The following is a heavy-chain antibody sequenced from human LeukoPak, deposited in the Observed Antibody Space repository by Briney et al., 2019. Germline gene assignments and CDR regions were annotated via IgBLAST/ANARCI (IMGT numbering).Heavy chain of an antibody. CDR2: IIPIFGTA. CDR3: ASISEVWTGYYTVHHNY. J-gene: IGHJ4*02. V-gene: IGHV1-69*13. CDR1: GGTFSSYA. Sequence: SVKVSRKASGGTFSSYAISWVRQAPGQGLEWMGGIIPIFGTANYAQKFQGRVTITADESTSTAYMELSSLRSEDTAVYYCASISEVWTGYYTVHHNYWGQGTLVTVSS. D-gene: IGHD3/OR15-3a*01.